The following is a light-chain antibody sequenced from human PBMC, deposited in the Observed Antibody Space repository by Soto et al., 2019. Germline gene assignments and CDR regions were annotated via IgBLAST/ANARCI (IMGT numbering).Light chain of an antibody. CDR3: GTWDARLSGCV. V-gene: IGLV1-51*01. Sequence: QSVLTQPPSVSAAPGQKVTISCSGSSPNIGINSVSWYQQLPGSAPKLLIYDTNKRLSGIPDRFSASKSGTSATLDISGLQTGDEADYHCGTWDARLSGCVFGGGTKLTDL. CDR1: SPNIGINS. CDR2: DTN. J-gene: IGLJ3*02.